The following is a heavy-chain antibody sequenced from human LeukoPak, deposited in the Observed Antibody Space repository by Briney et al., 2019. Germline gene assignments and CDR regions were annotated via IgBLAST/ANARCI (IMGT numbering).Heavy chain of an antibody. CDR3: ARDSGYYYDSSGYSDY. Sequence: GGSLRLSCAASGFTFSSYSMNWVRQAPGKGLEWVSYISSSSTIYYADSVKGRFTISRDNAKNSLYLQMNSLRDEDTAVYYCARDSGYYYDSSGYSDYWGQGTLVTVSS. J-gene: IGHJ4*02. CDR2: ISSSSTI. CDR1: GFTFSSYS. D-gene: IGHD3-22*01. V-gene: IGHV3-48*02.